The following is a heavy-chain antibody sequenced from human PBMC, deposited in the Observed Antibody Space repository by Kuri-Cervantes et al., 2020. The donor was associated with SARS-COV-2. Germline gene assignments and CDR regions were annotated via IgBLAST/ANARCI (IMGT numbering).Heavy chain of an antibody. CDR1: GYSFTSYW. D-gene: IGHD1-26*01. CDR2: IYPGDSDT. CDR3: ARQASIVGATTGFDY. J-gene: IGHJ4*02. V-gene: IGHV5-51*01. Sequence: GESLKISCQGSGYSFTSYWIGWVRQMPGKGLEWMGIIYPGDSDTRYSPSFQGQVTISADKSISTAYLQWSSLKASDTAMYYCARQASIVGATTGFDYWGQGTLVTVSS.